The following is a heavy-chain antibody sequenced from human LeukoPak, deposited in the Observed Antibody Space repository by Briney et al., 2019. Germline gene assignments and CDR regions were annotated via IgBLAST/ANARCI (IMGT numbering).Heavy chain of an antibody. V-gene: IGHV1-69*13. D-gene: IGHD3-3*01. CDR2: IIPIFGTA. CDR1: GGTFSSYA. CDR3: ARGEILEWLYYY. Sequence: ASVNVSCKASGGTFSSYAISLVRQAPGQGLEGMGGIIPIFGTANYAQKLQGRVTITANESTSTAYMALSSLKSEDTAVYHCARGEILEWLYYYWGQGTLVTVSS. J-gene: IGHJ4*02.